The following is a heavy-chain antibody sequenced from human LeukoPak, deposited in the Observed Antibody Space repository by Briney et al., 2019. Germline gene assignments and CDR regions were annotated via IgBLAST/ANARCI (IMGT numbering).Heavy chain of an antibody. CDR3: AKENKSGYYDFWSGYSTYYFDY. J-gene: IGHJ4*02. CDR1: GFTFSSYA. CDR2: ISGSGSST. D-gene: IGHD3-3*01. V-gene: IGHV3-23*01. Sequence: GSLRLSCAASGFTFSSYAMSWVRQAPGKGLEWVSAISGSGSSTYYADSVKGRFTISRDNSKNTLYLQMNSLRAEDTAVYYCAKENKSGYYDFWSGYSTYYFDYWGQGTLVTVSS.